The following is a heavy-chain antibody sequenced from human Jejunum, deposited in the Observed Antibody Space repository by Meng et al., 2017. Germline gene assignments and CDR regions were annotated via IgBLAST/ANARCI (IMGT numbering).Heavy chain of an antibody. V-gene: IGHV4-61*08. Sequence: QVQPQESGPGLVRPSETLSLICAGSGGSVSSSGYQWGWIRQPPGKGLEWIGYASTNYNPSLKSRVTISLDTSKNQFSLKLTSVTAADTAVYYCARDHWGSLDYWGQGILVTVSS. CDR1: GGSVSSSGYQ. D-gene: IGHD7-27*01. CDR2: AST. CDR3: ARDHWGSLDY. J-gene: IGHJ4*02.